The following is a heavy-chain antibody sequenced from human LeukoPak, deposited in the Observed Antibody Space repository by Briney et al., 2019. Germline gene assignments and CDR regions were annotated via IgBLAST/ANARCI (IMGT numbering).Heavy chain of an antibody. CDR3: ARLQGITPQPMTEGFDI. CDR2: ISPDGSST. J-gene: IGHJ3*02. D-gene: IGHD3-16*01. Sequence: GGSLRLSCAASGFSFSSSWMLWVRQTPGKGLVWLSRISPDGSSTSYADSVKGRFTVSRDIARNTLSLQMNSLRDEDSAVYYCARLQGITPQPMTEGFDIWGQGTMVTVSS. V-gene: IGHV3-74*01. CDR1: GFSFSSSW.